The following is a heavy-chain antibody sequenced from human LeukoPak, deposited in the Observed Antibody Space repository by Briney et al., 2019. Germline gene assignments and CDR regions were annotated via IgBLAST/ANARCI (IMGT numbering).Heavy chain of an antibody. D-gene: IGHD3-10*01. CDR2: IKLDGTQK. Sequence: GGSLRLSCAASGFTFRNYWMSWIRQAPGRGLEWVANIKLDGTQKNYIQFARGRFTISRDNAKNSLYLQMNSLRAEDTALYYCAKVRRQLLWFGELLNWGQGTLVTVSS. V-gene: IGHV3-7*03. J-gene: IGHJ4*02. CDR3: AKVRRQLLWFGELLN. CDR1: GFTFRNYW.